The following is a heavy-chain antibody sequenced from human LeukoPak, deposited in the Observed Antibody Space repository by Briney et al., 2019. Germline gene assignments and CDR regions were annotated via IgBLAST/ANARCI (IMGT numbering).Heavy chain of an antibody. CDR2: ISGVGGST. V-gene: IGHV3-23*01. D-gene: IGHD6-6*01. CDR3: AKDLRNIAARFLFDY. J-gene: IGHJ4*02. Sequence: PGGSLRLSCAASGFTFSSYAMSWVRQTPGKGLEWVSTISGVGGSTFYADSVKGRFTISRDNSKSTLDLQMNSLRAEDTALYYCAKDLRNIAARFLFDYWGQGTLVTVSS. CDR1: GFTFSSYA.